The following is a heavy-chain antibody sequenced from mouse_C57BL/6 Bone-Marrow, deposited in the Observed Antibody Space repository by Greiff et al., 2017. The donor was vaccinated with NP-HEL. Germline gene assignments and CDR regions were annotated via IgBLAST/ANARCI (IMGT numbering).Heavy chain of an antibody. V-gene: IGHV1-50*01. J-gene: IGHJ3*01. D-gene: IGHD1-1*01. Sequence: QVQLKQPGAELVKPGASVKLSCKASGYTFTSYWMQWVKQRPGQGLEWIGEIDPSDSYTNYNQKFKGKATLTVDTSSSTAYMQLSSLTSEDSAVYYCARHGSSYWFAYWGQGTLVTVSA. CDR2: IDPSDSYT. CDR3: ARHGSSYWFAY. CDR1: GYTFTSYW.